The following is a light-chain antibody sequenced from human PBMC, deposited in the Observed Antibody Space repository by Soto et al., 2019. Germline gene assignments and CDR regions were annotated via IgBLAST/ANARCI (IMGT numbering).Light chain of an antibody. V-gene: IGKV3-11*01. Sequence: EIVLTQSPATLSLSPGQRATLSCRASQSVSSSLAWYQQKPGQAPRLLIYGASSRATGIPDRFSGSGSGTDFTLTISSLEPEDFAVYYCQQHSNWPLTFGGGTKV. CDR1: QSVSSS. CDR2: GAS. CDR3: QQHSNWPLT. J-gene: IGKJ4*01.